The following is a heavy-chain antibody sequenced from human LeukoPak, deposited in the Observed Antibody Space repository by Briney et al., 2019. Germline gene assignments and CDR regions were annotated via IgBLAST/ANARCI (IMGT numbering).Heavy chain of an antibody. CDR3: ARGRGGYGGYYYGMDV. V-gene: IGHV1-69*01. CDR2: IIPIFGTA. D-gene: IGHD4-23*01. J-gene: IGHJ6*02. Sequence: SVKVSCKASGGTFSSYAISWVRQAPGQGLEWMGGIIPIFGTANYAQKFQGRVTITADESTSTAYMELSSLRSEDTAVYYCARGRGGYGGYYYGMDVWGQGTTVTVSS. CDR1: GGTFSSYA.